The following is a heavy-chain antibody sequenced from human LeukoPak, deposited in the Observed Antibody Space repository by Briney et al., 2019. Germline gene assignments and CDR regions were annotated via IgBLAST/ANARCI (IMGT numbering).Heavy chain of an antibody. J-gene: IGHJ4*02. V-gene: IGHV3-66*02. CDR2: IYSGGST. D-gene: IGHD2-2*01. Sequence: GGSLRLSCAASGFTVSSNYMSWVRQAPGKGLEWVSVIYSGGSTYYADSVKGRFAISRDNSKNTLYLQMNSLRAEDTAVYYCARDQTVYFDYWGQGTPVTVSS. CDR3: ARDQTVYFDY. CDR1: GFTVSSNY.